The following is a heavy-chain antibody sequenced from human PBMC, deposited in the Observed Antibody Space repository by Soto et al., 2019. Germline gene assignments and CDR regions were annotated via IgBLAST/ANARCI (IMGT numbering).Heavy chain of an antibody. J-gene: IGHJ4*02. CDR3: ARGQVEVARWFG. CDR1: GVSISTADYY. CDR2: MYPNGST. Sequence: TLSLTCTVSGVSISTADYYWPWIRQPPGMGLEWIGYMYPNGSTNYTPSLKSRALISVDTSKNQCSLKLKSVTAADTAVYACARGQVEVARWFGWGQGSQVTVSS. V-gene: IGHV4-31*03. D-gene: IGHD3-10*01.